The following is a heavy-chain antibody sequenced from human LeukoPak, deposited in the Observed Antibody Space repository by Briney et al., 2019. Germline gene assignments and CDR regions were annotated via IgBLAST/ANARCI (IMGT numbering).Heavy chain of an antibody. CDR3: ARLRYDILTGYNYYYYGMDV. V-gene: IGHV4-59*01. J-gene: IGHJ6*02. CDR2: IYYSGST. CDR1: GGSISSCY. Sequence: PSETLSLTCTVSGGSISSCYWSWIRQPPGKGLEWIGYIYYSGSTNYNPSLKSRVTISVDTSKNQFSLKLSSVTAADTAVYYCARLRYDILTGYNYYYYGMDVWGQGTTVTVSS. D-gene: IGHD3-9*01.